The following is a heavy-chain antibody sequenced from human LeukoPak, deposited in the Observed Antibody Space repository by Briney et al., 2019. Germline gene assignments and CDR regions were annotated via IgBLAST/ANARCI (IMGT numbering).Heavy chain of an antibody. Sequence: GGSLRLSCAASDFSFSNYAMSWVRQAPGKGLEWVSAVSNRGGSTYYADSVKGRFTISRDNSKNTLYLQMNSLRAEDTAVYYCAKDRDPYDYGSGSYYNGVFDYWGQGTLVTVSS. D-gene: IGHD3-10*01. CDR2: VSNRGGST. V-gene: IGHV3-23*01. J-gene: IGHJ4*02. CDR3: AKDRDPYDYGSGSYYNGVFDY. CDR1: DFSFSNYA.